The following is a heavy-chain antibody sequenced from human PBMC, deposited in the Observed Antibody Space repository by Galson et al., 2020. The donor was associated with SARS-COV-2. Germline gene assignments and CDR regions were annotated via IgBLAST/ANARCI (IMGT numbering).Heavy chain of an antibody. CDR3: AKVSGYPFS. Sequence: GGSLRLSCAASGFTFSSSAMSWVRQTPGKGLEWVSLVSAGGDRTYHADPVKGRFSISRDNSKNTLHLQMNSLRAEDTAIYFCAKVSGYPFSWGQGVLVTVSS. CDR1: GFTFSSSA. CDR2: VSAGGDRT. D-gene: IGHD3-22*01. V-gene: IGHV3-23*01. J-gene: IGHJ4*02.